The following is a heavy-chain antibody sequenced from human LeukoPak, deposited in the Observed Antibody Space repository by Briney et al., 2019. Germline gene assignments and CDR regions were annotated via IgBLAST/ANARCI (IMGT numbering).Heavy chain of an antibody. CDR3: ARDLLGSGWYVIDY. CDR1: GYTFTSYD. J-gene: IGHJ4*02. D-gene: IGHD6-19*01. Sequence: ASVKVSCKASGYTFTSYDINWVRQATGQGLEWMGIINPSGSSTSYVQKFQGRVTMTRDTSTSTVYMELSSLRSEDTAVYYCARDLLGSGWYVIDYWGQGTLATVSS. V-gene: IGHV1-46*01. CDR2: INPSGSST.